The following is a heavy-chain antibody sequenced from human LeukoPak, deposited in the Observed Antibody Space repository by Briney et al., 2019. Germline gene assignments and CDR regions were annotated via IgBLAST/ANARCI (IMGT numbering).Heavy chain of an antibody. D-gene: IGHD6-13*01. CDR3: ARERGYSSSWYPYY. Sequence: SETLSLTCTVSGGSISSYYGSWIRQPPGKGLEWIGYIYYSGSTNYNPSLKSRVTISVDTSKNQFSLKLSSVTAADTAVYYCARERGYSSSWYPYYWGQGTLVTVSS. CDR2: IYYSGST. J-gene: IGHJ4*02. V-gene: IGHV4-59*01. CDR1: GGSISSYY.